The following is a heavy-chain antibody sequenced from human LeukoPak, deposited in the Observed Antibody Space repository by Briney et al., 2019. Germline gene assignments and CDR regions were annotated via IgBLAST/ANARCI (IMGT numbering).Heavy chain of an antibody. J-gene: IGHJ4*02. CDR3: ARSPSGRRGGYYFDY. CDR1: GYSFTSYW. D-gene: IGHD3-10*01. CDR2: IYPGDSDT. V-gene: IGHV5-51*01. Sequence: GESLKISCKSSGYSFTSYWIGWVRQMPGKGLEWMGIIYPGDSDTRYSPSFQGQVNISADKSIATAYLQWSSLKASDTAIYYCARSPSGRRGGYYFDYWGQGTLVTVSS.